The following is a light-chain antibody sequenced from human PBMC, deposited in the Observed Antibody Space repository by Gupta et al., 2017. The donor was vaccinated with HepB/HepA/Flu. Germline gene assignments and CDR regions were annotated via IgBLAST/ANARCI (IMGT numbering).Light chain of an antibody. J-gene: IGKJ3*01. CDR2: AGS. Sequence: DIQMTEAPSTLSASVGDRVTITCRASQGISNYLACFKQKPGKAPKSLIYAGSSLQSGVPPKFSGSGAGTDFTLTISSRLQEDFATYYCHQYNSYPRVTFGPGTKVDIK. CDR3: HQYNSYPRVT. CDR1: QGISNY. V-gene: IGKV1-16*02.